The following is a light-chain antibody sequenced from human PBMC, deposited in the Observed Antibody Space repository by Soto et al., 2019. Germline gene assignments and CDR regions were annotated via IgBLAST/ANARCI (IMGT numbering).Light chain of an antibody. CDR3: QHPGT. CDR1: QDITTH. CDR2: DAS. V-gene: IGKV1-33*01. J-gene: IGKJ1*01. Sequence: DIQLTQSPSSLSASVGDRVIITCQASQDITTHLNWYQQKPGRSPQLLIFDASNLETGVPSRFSARGYGTHFRFTISGLQPEDVATYYCQHPGTFGQGTKVDIK.